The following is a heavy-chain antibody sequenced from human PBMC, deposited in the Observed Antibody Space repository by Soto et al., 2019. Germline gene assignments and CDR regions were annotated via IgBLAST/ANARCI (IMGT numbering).Heavy chain of an antibody. CDR3: ARRVIVTPGHHNWFDP. J-gene: IGHJ5*02. V-gene: IGHV2-5*01. D-gene: IGHD1-1*01. CDR1: GFSLSTTGVG. CDR2: IYWNDDK. Sequence: QITLKESGPTLMTPTQPLTLTCTFSGFSLSTTGVGLAWIRQPPGTALDWLALIYWNDDKRYSPSLASRLTITRDTSNNQVVLTMTDMDPVDTATYYCARRVIVTPGHHNWFDPWGQGTLVTVSS.